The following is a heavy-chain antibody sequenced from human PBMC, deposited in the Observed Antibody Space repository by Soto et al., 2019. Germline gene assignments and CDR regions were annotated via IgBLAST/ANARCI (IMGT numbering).Heavy chain of an antibody. V-gene: IGHV4-59*01. Sequence: QVQLQESGPGLVKASETLSLTRTVSGGSINDFYWSWIRQPPGKGLEWIGYIYYSGSTDYNPSLKGRVTISVDTSKNQFSLKLRSVTAADTAVYYCARVGGVAARTFDYWGQGTLVTVSS. CDR1: GGSINDFY. D-gene: IGHD6-6*01. CDR2: IYYSGST. CDR3: ARVGGVAARTFDY. J-gene: IGHJ4*02.